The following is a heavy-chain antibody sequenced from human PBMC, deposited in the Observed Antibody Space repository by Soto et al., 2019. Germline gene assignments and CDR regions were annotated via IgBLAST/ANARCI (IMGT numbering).Heavy chain of an antibody. CDR1: GFTFSSYG. CDR3: AKDLLVEYYFDY. Sequence: GGSLRLSCAASGFTFSSYGMHWVRQAPGKGLEWVAVISYDGSNKYYADSVKGRFTISRDNSKNTLYLQMNSLRAEDTAVYYCAKDLLVEYYFDYWGQGTLVTVS. CDR2: ISYDGSNK. V-gene: IGHV3-30*18. J-gene: IGHJ4*02.